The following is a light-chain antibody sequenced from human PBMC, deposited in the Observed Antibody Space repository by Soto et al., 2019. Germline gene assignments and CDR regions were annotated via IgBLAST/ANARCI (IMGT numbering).Light chain of an antibody. V-gene: IGLV1-47*01. Sequence: QSVLTQPPSASGTPGQRVTISCSGSSSNIGSNYVYWYQQLPGTAPKLLIYRNNQRPSGVPDRFSGSKSGTSASLAISGLRSEDEADYYCAAWDDSLSRYVFGTGTKLTV. CDR1: SSNIGSNY. J-gene: IGLJ1*01. CDR2: RNN. CDR3: AAWDDSLSRYV.